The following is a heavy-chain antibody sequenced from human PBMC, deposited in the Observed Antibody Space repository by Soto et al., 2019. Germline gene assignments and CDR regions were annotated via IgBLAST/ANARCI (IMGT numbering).Heavy chain of an antibody. CDR2: RSPDDSDL. D-gene: IGHD3-9*01. J-gene: IGHJ3*01. CDR3: VRASNHFDWFPEAFHR. Sequence: GASLKISCQGSGYSFSDYWIGWVRQMPGKGLEWMVIRSPDDSDLIYNPSSQGQVTLSVDRSISTAYLQWRSLKASDTAMYYCVRASNHFDWFPEAFHRWGQRTMVTVSS. CDR1: GYSFSDYW. V-gene: IGHV5-51*01.